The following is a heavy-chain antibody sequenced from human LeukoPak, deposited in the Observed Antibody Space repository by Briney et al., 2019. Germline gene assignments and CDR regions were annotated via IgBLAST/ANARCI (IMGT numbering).Heavy chain of an antibody. Sequence: SETLSLTCAVYGGSFSGYYWSWIRQPPGKGLEWIGEINYSGSTNYNPSLKSRVTISVDTSKNQFSLKLSSVTAADTAVYYCARRALVVVPAAIKGFDYWGQGTLVTVSS. CDR3: ARRALVVVPAAIKGFDY. J-gene: IGHJ4*02. V-gene: IGHV4-34*01. CDR2: INYSGST. CDR1: GGSFSGYY. D-gene: IGHD2-2*02.